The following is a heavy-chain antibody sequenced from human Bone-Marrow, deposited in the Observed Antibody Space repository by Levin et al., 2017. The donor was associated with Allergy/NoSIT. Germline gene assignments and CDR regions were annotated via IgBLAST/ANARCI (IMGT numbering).Heavy chain of an antibody. CDR1: GFTFSSYG. CDR3: AKNEGGVCGGDCYSLGYYGMDV. J-gene: IGHJ6*02. D-gene: IGHD2-21*02. CDR2: ISYDGSNK. Sequence: GGSLRLSCAASGFTFSSYGMHWVRQAPGKGLEWVAVISYDGSNKYYADSVKGRFTISRDNSKNTLYLQMNSLRAEDTAVYYCAKNEGGVCGGDCYSLGYYGMDVWGQGTTVTVSS. V-gene: IGHV3-30*18.